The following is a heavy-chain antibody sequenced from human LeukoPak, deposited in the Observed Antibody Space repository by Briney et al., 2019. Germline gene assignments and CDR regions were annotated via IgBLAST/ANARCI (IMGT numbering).Heavy chain of an antibody. CDR2: INHSGST. J-gene: IGHJ4*02. D-gene: IGHD6-19*01. V-gene: IGHV4-34*01. CDR3: ARDGDSSGWTRSDY. CDR1: GGSFSGYY. Sequence: SETLSLTCAVYGGSFSGYYWSWIRQPPGKGLEWIGEINHSGSTNYNPSLKSRVTISVDTSKNQFSLKLSSVTAADTAVYYCARDGDSSGWTRSDYWGQGTLVTVSS.